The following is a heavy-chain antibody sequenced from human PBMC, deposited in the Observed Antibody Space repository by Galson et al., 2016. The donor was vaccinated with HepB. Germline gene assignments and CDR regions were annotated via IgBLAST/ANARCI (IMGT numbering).Heavy chain of an antibody. CDR3: EGYSDPFDI. CDR1: GFSVSGKY. D-gene: IGHD3-22*01. Sequence: SLRLSCAASGFSVSGKYISWARQAPGKGLEWVSAIFSGDATYYRDSVKGRFTIPRDTSKNTLYLQMNNLRAEDTAIYYCEGYSDPFDIWGQGTMVTVSS. J-gene: IGHJ3*02. V-gene: IGHV3-53*01. CDR2: IFSGDAT.